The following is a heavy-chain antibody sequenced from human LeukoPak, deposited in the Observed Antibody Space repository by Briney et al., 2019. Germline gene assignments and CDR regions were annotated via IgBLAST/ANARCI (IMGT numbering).Heavy chain of an antibody. CDR1: GFIFSDYS. J-gene: IGHJ3*02. CDR3: ARESITMIGAFDI. V-gene: IGHV3-7*01. Sequence: GGSLRLSCVASGFIFSDYSMDWVRQAPGKGLEWVANIKQDGSEKYYVDSVKGRFTISRDNAKNSLYLQMNSLRAEDTAVYYCARESITMIGAFDIWGQGTMVTVSS. CDR2: IKQDGSEK. D-gene: IGHD3-22*01.